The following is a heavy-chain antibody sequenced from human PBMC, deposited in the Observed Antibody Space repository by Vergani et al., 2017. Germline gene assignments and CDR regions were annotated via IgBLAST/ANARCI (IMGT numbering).Heavy chain of an antibody. CDR3: ARVGTSSNRDYFDY. CDR1: GYTFTDYF. Sequence: QVQLVQSGAEVKKPGASAQVSCKASGYTFTDYFMHWVRQAPGQGLEWMGWINPNSGGTNYAQKFQGRVTMTRDTSISTAYMELSNLRSDDTAVYYCARVGTSSNRDYFDYWGQGTLVTVSS. D-gene: IGHD2-2*01. J-gene: IGHJ4*02. V-gene: IGHV1-2*02. CDR2: INPNSGGT.